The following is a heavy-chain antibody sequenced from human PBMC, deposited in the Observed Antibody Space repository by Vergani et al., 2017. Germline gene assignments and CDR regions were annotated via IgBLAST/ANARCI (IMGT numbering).Heavy chain of an antibody. CDR3: ARGDCSSTSCYVGGGYYYCYMDV. J-gene: IGHJ6*03. Sequence: QVQLQQWGAGLLKPSETLSLTCAVYGGSFSGYYWSWIRQPPGKGLEWIGEINHSGSTNYNPSLKSRVTISVDTSKNQFSLKLMSVTAADTAVYYCARGDCSSTSCYVGGGYYYCYMDVWGKGTTVTVSS. CDR1: GGSFSGYY. CDR2: INHSGST. V-gene: IGHV4-34*01. D-gene: IGHD2-2*01.